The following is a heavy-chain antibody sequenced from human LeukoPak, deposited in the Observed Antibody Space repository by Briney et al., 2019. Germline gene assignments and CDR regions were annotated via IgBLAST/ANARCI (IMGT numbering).Heavy chain of an antibody. D-gene: IGHD3-10*01. Sequence: GGSLRFSCAASGFTFSSYAMSWVRQAPGKGLEWVSAISGSGGSTYYADSVKGRFTISRDNSKNTLYLQMNSLRAEDTAVYYCAKDRVTMVRGDPGWFDPWGQGTLVTVSS. J-gene: IGHJ5*02. CDR1: GFTFSSYA. CDR2: ISGSGGST. CDR3: AKDRVTMVRGDPGWFDP. V-gene: IGHV3-23*01.